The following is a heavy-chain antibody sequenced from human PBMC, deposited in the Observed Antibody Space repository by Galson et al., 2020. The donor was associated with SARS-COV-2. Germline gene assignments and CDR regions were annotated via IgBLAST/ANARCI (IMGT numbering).Heavy chain of an antibody. J-gene: IGHJ4*02. V-gene: IGHV3-33*06. CDR1: GFTFSSYG. D-gene: IGHD3-22*01. CDR2: IWYDGSNK. CDR3: AKDPQDYYDCSGSWRGDYFDY. Sequence: GESLKISCAASGFTFSSYGMHWVRQAPGKGLEWVAVIWYDGSNKYYADSVKGRFTISRDNSKNTLYLQMNSLRAEDTAVYYCAKDPQDYYDCSGSWRGDYFDYWGQGTLVTVSS.